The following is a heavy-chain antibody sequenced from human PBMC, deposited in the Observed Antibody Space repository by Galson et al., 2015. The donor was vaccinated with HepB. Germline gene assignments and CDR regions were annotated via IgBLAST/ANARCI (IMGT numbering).Heavy chain of an antibody. CDR1: GFTFSSYS. CDR2: ISSSSSYI. CDR3: AKNQRDEDYIYDY. D-gene: IGHD4-11*01. J-gene: IGHJ4*02. V-gene: IGHV3-21*01. Sequence: SLRLSCAASGFTFSSYSMNWVRQAPGKGLEWVSSISSSSSYIYYADSVKGRFTISRDNAKNSLYLQMNSLRAEDTAVYYCAKNQRDEDYIYDYWGQGTLVTASS.